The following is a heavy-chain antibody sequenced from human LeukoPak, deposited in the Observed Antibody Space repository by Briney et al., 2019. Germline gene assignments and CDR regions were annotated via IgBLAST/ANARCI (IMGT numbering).Heavy chain of an antibody. Sequence: ASVKVSCKASGYTFTSYDIHWVRQATGQGLEWMGWMSPNSGNAVYAQKFQGRVTMTRNTSISTAYMELSSLRSEDTAVYYCARSQVVRGVIRVYYYYGMDVWGQGTTVTVSS. CDR2: MSPNSGNA. V-gene: IGHV1-8*01. CDR3: ARSQVVRGVIRVYYYYGMDV. CDR1: GYTFTSYD. D-gene: IGHD3-10*01. J-gene: IGHJ6*02.